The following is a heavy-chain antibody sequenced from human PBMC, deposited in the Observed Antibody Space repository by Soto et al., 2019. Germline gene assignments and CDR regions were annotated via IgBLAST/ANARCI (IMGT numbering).Heavy chain of an antibody. Sequence: QITVKESGLTLVKPTQTLTLTCTFSGFSLSTNGMGVGWIRQSPGKALEWLALIYWDDDKRYSPSLRSRLTITQATSKNPVDLTMTNMDPVDTATYYWARLTRGVYDLDRLWEKFDYWGQGTLVTVSS. J-gene: IGHJ4*02. D-gene: IGHD5-12*01. CDR3: ARLTRGVYDLDRLWEKFDY. V-gene: IGHV2-5*02. CDR2: IYWDDDK. CDR1: GFSLSTNGMG.